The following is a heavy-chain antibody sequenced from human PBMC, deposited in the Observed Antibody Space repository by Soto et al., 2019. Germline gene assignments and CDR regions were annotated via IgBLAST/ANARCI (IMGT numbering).Heavy chain of an antibody. CDR3: AGEYCSSTSCSYYYYGMDV. CDR1: GGTFSSYA. Sequence: GASVKVSCKASGGTFSSYAISWVRQAPGQGREWMGGIIPIFGTANYAQKFQGRVTITADKSTSTAYMELSSLRSEDTAVYYCAGEYCSSTSCSYYYYGMDVWGQGXTVTVYS. CDR2: IIPIFGTA. D-gene: IGHD2-2*01. J-gene: IGHJ6*02. V-gene: IGHV1-69*06.